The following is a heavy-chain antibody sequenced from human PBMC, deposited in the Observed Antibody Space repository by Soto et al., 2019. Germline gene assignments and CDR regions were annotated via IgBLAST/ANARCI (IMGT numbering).Heavy chain of an antibody. CDR2: IIPIFGTA. D-gene: IGHD3-3*01. Sequence: QVQLVQSGAEVKKPGSSVKVSCKASGGTFSSYAISWVRQAPGQGLEWMGGIIPIFGTANYAQKFQGRVTITADESTSTAYMELSSLRSEDPAVYYCASGDYDFRSGPGGGMDVWGQGTTVTVSS. J-gene: IGHJ6*02. V-gene: IGHV1-69*12. CDR3: ASGDYDFRSGPGGGMDV. CDR1: GGTFSSYA.